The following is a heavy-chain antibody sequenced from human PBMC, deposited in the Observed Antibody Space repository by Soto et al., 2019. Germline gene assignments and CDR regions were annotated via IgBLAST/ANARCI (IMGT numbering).Heavy chain of an antibody. V-gene: IGHV3-21*01. CDR1: GFTFSTYT. CDR3: VREDGIVGANSAFDY. Sequence: EVQVVESGGDLVKPGGSLRLSCASSGFTFSTYTMNWVRQAPGKGLEWVSSINGRGNYIYYADSVKGRFTISRDNAKSSLYLQMDRLRAEDTALYYCVREDGIVGANSAFDYWGLGALVTVSS. J-gene: IGHJ4*02. D-gene: IGHD1-26*01. CDR2: INGRGNYI.